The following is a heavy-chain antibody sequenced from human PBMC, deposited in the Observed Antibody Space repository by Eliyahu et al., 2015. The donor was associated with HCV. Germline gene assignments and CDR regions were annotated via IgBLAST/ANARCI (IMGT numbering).Heavy chain of an antibody. J-gene: IGHJ6*02. CDR1: GYTFTGYY. Sequence: QVQLVQSGAEVKKPGASVRXSCKAXGYTFTGYYMHXVXQAPGQGLXWMGWINARSGGTNXAQKFQGRVTMTRDTSISTAYMELTRLTSDDRAVYYCARGDCSASNCYFGLDVWGQGTTVTVSS. D-gene: IGHD2-15*01. CDR2: INARSGGT. V-gene: IGHV1-2*02. CDR3: ARGDCSASNCYFGLDV.